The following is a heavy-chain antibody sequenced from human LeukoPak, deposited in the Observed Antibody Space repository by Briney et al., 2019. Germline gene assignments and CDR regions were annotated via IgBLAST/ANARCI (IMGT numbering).Heavy chain of an antibody. CDR2: ISSSSSYI. V-gene: IGHV3-21*01. Sequence: GGSLRLSCAASGFTFSSYSMNWVRQAPGKGLEWGSSISSSSSYIHSADSVRGRFTISRDNAKNSLFLQMNSLRAEDTAVYYCARDEWGDAFDIWGQGTMVTVLS. CDR3: ARDEWGDAFDI. CDR1: GFTFSSYS. J-gene: IGHJ3*02. D-gene: IGHD1-26*01.